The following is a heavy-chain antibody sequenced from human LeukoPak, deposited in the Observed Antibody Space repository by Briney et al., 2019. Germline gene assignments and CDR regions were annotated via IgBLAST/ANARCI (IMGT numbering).Heavy chain of an antibody. Sequence: PGRSLRLSCAASGFTFSSFGIHWVRQAPGKGLDWVAVTWYDGNNKYYADSVKGRFTISRDNSKNTLYLQMNSLRAEDTAVYYCARRSGDAFDIWGQGTMVTVSS. D-gene: IGHD6-25*01. J-gene: IGHJ3*02. V-gene: IGHV3-33*01. CDR2: TWYDGNNK. CDR3: ARRSGDAFDI. CDR1: GFTFSSFG.